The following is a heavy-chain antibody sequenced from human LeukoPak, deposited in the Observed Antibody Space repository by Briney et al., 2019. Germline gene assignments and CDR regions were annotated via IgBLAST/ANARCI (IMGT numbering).Heavy chain of an antibody. D-gene: IGHD4-17*01. CDR2: INHSGST. J-gene: IGHJ4*02. Sequence: SETLSLTCAVYGVSFSGYYWSWIRQPPRKGLEWIGEINHSGSTNYNPSLKSRVTISVDTSKNQFSLKLSSVTAADTAVYYCARGYGPTFDYWGQGTLVTVSS. CDR1: GVSFSGYY. V-gene: IGHV4-34*01. CDR3: ARGYGPTFDY.